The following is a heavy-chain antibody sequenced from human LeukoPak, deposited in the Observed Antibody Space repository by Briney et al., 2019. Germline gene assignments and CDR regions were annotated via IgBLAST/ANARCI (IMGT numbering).Heavy chain of an antibody. V-gene: IGHV4-59*08. J-gene: IGHJ4*01. CDR1: GASINNNF. Sequence: SETLSPTCTVSGASINNNFWTWIRQPPGKGLEWIGYIYSSGSANYNPSLKSRVIISGDTSKNQISLNLTSVTAADTAVYFCARHRDYYDTWGHGTLVTVSS. CDR3: ARHRDYYDT. CDR2: IYSSGSA. D-gene: IGHD3-22*01.